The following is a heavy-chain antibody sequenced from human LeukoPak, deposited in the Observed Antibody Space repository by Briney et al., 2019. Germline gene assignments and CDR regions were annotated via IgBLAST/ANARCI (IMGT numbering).Heavy chain of an antibody. D-gene: IGHD5-12*01. J-gene: IGHJ4*02. CDR1: GFTFSSYA. Sequence: PGGSLRLSCAASGFTFSSYAMSWVRQAPGKGLEWVSAISGSGGSTYYADSVKGRFTISRDNSKNTLYLQMNSLRAEDTAVYYCAKDFSGYVRQMYYFDYWGQGTLVTVSS. CDR3: AKDFSGYVRQMYYFDY. CDR2: ISGSGGST. V-gene: IGHV3-23*01.